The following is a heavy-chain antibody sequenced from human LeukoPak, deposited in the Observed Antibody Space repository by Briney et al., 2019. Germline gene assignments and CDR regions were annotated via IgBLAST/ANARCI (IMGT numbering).Heavy chain of an antibody. V-gene: IGHV3-7*01. CDR3: ARWGSELPDGAFDI. J-gene: IGHJ3*02. CDR1: GFTFSRYW. CDR2: IRQDGSEK. D-gene: IGHD6-25*01. Sequence: GGSLRLSCAASGFTFSRYWMSWVRQAPGKGLEWVANIRQDGSEKHYLDSVKGRITISRDNAKNSLYLQMNSLRAEDTAVYYCARWGSELPDGAFDIWGQGTMVTVSS.